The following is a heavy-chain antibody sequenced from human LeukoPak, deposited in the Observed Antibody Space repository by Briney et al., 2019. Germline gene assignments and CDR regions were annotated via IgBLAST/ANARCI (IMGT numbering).Heavy chain of an antibody. Sequence: GGSLRLSCAASGFTFGSYGMHWVRQAPGKGLEWVAVISYDGSNKYYADSVKGRFTISRDNSKNTLYLQMNSLRAEDTAVYYCAKTGIAAGYYFDYWGQGTLVIVSS. CDR3: AKTGIAAGYYFDY. J-gene: IGHJ4*02. CDR2: ISYDGSNK. D-gene: IGHD6-13*01. CDR1: GFTFGSYG. V-gene: IGHV3-30*18.